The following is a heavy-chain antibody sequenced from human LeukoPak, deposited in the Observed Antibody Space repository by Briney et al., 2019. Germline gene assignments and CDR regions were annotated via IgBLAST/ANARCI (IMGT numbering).Heavy chain of an antibody. Sequence: GGSVSLLCTPSGFPHCRYWMHWLRQAPGRGRVCVSRINSDGSSTNYADSVKGPFTISRDNAKNTRYLQMNSLRGEDTAVYYWVGQADSGTYYRGLDVWGQGTTVSVSS. CDR3: VGQADSGTYYRGLDV. J-gene: IGHJ6*01. D-gene: IGHD3-10*01. CDR1: GFPHCRYW. CDR2: INSDGSST. V-gene: IGHV3-74*01.